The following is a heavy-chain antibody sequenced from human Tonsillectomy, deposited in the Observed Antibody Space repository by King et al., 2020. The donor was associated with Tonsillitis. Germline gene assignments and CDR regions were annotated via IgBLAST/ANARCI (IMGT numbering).Heavy chain of an antibody. CDR2: IYDSGII. J-gene: IGHJ4*02. CDR1: GGSTTGYY. Sequence: QLQESGPGLVKPSETLSLMCSISGGSTTGYYWSWIRQPPGKGLEWIGYIYDSGIINYNPSLKSRVTLSVDMSNNQFSLKLTSVTAADTAVYYCARAATGYDSTGLCDSWGQGTLAT. CDR3: ARAATGYDSTGLCDS. D-gene: IGHD3-22*01. V-gene: IGHV4-59*13.